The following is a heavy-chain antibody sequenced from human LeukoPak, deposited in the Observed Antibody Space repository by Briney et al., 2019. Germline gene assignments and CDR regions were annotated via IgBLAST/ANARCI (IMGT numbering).Heavy chain of an antibody. Sequence: PGGSLRLSCAASGFTFSNYWMHWVRQAPGKGLEWVSGISWNSGSIGYADSVKGRFTISRDNAKNSLYLQMNSLRAEDTALYYCAKGSSGWYFDAFDIWGQGTMVTVSS. CDR1: GFTFSNYW. D-gene: IGHD6-19*01. CDR2: ISWNSGSI. CDR3: AKGSSGWYFDAFDI. V-gene: IGHV3-9*01. J-gene: IGHJ3*02.